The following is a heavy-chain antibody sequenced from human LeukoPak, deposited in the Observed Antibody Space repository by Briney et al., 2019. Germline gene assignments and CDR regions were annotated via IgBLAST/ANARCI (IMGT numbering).Heavy chain of an antibody. Sequence: GGSLRLSCAASGFTFSNYNMNWVRQAPGKGLEWVSHISSWSSATYYADSLKGRFTISRDNAKNSLYLKLNSLRDEDSAVYYCARVSGSGWFPDYWGQGTLVTVSS. CDR1: GFTFSNYN. CDR2: ISSWSSAT. D-gene: IGHD6-19*01. CDR3: ARVSGSGWFPDY. J-gene: IGHJ4*02. V-gene: IGHV3-48*02.